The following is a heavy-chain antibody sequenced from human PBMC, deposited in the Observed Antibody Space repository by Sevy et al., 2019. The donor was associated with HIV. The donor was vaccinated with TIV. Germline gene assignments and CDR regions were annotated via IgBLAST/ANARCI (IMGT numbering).Heavy chain of an antibody. Sequence: SLKISCAASGFTFDDYVMHWVRQVPGKGLEWVSSITWNSGNIGYADSVKGRFTISRDNAKNSLYLQMNSLRAEDTALYYCIKDLYPPTTVVAGYFHHWGQGTLVTVSS. J-gene: IGHJ1*01. V-gene: IGHV3-9*01. CDR3: IKDLYPPTTVVAGYFHH. CDR2: ITWNSGNI. CDR1: GFTFDDYV. D-gene: IGHD2-15*01.